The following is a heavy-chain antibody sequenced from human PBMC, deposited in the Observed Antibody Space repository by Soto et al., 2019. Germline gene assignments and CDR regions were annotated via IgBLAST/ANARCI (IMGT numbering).Heavy chain of an antibody. Sequence: TGGSVRLSCAASGFTFSSYAMSWVRQAPGKGLEWVSAISGSGGSTYYADSVKGRFTISRDNSKNTLYLQMNSLRAEDTAVYYCAKVGYVWGSYRPSDGMDVWGQGTTVTVSS. CDR3: AKVGYVWGSYRPSDGMDV. J-gene: IGHJ6*02. V-gene: IGHV3-23*01. CDR1: GFTFSSYA. CDR2: ISGSGGST. D-gene: IGHD3-16*02.